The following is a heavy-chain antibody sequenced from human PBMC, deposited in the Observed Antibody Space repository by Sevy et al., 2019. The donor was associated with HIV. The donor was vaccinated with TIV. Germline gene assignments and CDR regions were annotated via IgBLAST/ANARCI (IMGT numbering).Heavy chain of an antibody. CDR2: IKNDGSST. J-gene: IGHJ4*02. CDR3: TRVPGDGYNSPSFDY. V-gene: IGHV3-74*01. Sequence: GSLRLSCAASGFTFSSYWMHWVRQAPGKGLVWVARIKNDGSSTRYADFVKGRFTISRDNAKNTLYLQMNSLRAGDMGAYYCTRVPGDGYNSPSFDYWGRGTLVTVS. CDR1: GFTFSSYW. D-gene: IGHD5-12*01.